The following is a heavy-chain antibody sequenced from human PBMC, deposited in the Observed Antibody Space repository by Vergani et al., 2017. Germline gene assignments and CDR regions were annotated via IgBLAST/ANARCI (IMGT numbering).Heavy chain of an antibody. Sequence: QVQLVESGGGMVQPGRSLRLSCAASGFTFSSYGMHWVRQAPGKGLEWVAVIWYDGSNKYYADSVKGRFTISRDNSKNTLYLQMNSLRAEDTAVYYCAKGRTYGDYEVGPYWGQGTLVTVS. CDR2: IWYDGSNK. D-gene: IGHD4-17*01. J-gene: IGHJ4*02. CDR3: AKGRTYGDYEVGPY. CDR1: GFTFSSYG. V-gene: IGHV3-33*06.